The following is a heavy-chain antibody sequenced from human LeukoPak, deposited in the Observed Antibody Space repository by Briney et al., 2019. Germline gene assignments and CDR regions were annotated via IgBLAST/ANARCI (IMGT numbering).Heavy chain of an antibody. D-gene: IGHD6-13*01. CDR1: GFTFSSYN. CDR3: ARGGSSWYIPMDV. J-gene: IGHJ6*03. Sequence: GGSLRLSCVASGFTFSSYNMNWVRQAPGKGPEWVSSISSSSIYIYYADSVKGRFTISRDNAKSSLSLQMNSLRAEDTAVYYCARGGSSWYIPMDVWGKGTTVTVSS. CDR2: ISSSSIYI. V-gene: IGHV3-21*01.